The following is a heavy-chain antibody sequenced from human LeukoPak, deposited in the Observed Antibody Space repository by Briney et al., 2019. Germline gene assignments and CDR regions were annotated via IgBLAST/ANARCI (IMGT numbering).Heavy chain of an antibody. Sequence: GGSLRLSCAASGFTFSSYAMHWVRQAPGKGLEYVSAISSNGGSTYYANSVKGRFTISRDNSKNTLYLQMGSLRAEDMAVYYCARASPRHYYGSGSYPDYWGQGTLVTVSS. CDR2: ISSNGGST. D-gene: IGHD3-10*01. V-gene: IGHV3-64*01. J-gene: IGHJ4*02. CDR3: ARASPRHYYGSGSYPDY. CDR1: GFTFSSYA.